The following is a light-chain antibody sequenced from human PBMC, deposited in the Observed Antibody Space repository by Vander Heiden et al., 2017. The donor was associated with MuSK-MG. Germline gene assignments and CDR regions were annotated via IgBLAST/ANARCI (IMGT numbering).Light chain of an antibody. J-gene: IGLJ2*01. CDR2: EDN. CDR3: QSYDSRNVV. CDR1: SGSIASNY. Sequence: NFLLTQPHSVSESPGKTVTISCTGSSGSIASNYVQWYQQRPGSAPTTVSDEDNQRPSGVPDRFAGSIDSSSTYACLTISGLKAEDDSYYYCQSYDSRNVVFGGGTKLTVL. V-gene: IGLV6-57*02.